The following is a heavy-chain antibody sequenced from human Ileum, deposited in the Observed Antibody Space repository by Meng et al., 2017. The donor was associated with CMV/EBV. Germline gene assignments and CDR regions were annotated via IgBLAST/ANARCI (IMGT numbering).Heavy chain of an antibody. Sequence: QITLKEFAPKLVKPTQTLTLTGTFSGLSPSTSGVGVGWIRQPPGKALEWLAVIYWDDDKSCSPSLKSRLTITKDTSKKQVVLTMTNMDPVDTATYYCAHGNYKSSAYYYDYWGQGTLVTVSS. D-gene: IGHD3-22*01. CDR2: IYWDDDK. V-gene: IGHV2-5*02. CDR1: GLSPSTSGVG. CDR3: AHGNYKSSAYYYDY. J-gene: IGHJ4*02.